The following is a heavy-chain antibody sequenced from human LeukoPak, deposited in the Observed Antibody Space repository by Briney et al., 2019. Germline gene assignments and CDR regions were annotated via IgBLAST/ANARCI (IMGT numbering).Heavy chain of an antibody. D-gene: IGHD3-22*01. J-gene: IGHJ4*02. CDR2: IYSDGTT. Sequence: SETLSLTCSVSGASTTSYYWNWIRQAPGTGLEWIGYIYSDGTTSYSPSLRSRVTISIDTSRNQFSLKLSSVTAADAAVYYCARDTRSYDTSGYYYFDYWGQGALVTVSS. CDR3: ARDTRSYDTSGYYYFDY. V-gene: IGHV4-59*01. CDR1: GASTTSYY.